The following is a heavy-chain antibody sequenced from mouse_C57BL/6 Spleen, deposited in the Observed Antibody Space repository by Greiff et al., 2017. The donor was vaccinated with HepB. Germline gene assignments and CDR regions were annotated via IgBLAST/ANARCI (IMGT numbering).Heavy chain of an antibody. Sequence: VHVKQSGPELVKPGASVKISCKASGYSFTGYYMNWVKQSPEKSLEWIGEINPSTGGTTYNQKFKAKATLTVDKSSSTAYMQLKSLTSEDSAVYYCARSRATMVTTPFDYWGQGTTLTVSS. D-gene: IGHD2-2*01. CDR1: GYSFTGYY. V-gene: IGHV1-42*01. CDR3: ARSRATMVTTPFDY. CDR2: INPSTGGT. J-gene: IGHJ2*01.